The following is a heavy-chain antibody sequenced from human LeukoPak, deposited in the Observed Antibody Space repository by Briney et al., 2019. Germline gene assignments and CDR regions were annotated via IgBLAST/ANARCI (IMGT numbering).Heavy chain of an antibody. CDR2: ISGSGDST. D-gene: IGHD3-16*01. V-gene: IGHV3-23*01. J-gene: IGHJ4*02. Sequence: AGSLRLSCAASGFTFSDYYMSWIRQAPGKGLEWVSAISGSGDSTYYADSVKGRFTISRDNSKNTLYLQMNSLRAEDTAVYYCAKYVQEAYDYVDYWGQGTLVTVSS. CDR3: AKYVQEAYDYVDY. CDR1: GFTFSDYY.